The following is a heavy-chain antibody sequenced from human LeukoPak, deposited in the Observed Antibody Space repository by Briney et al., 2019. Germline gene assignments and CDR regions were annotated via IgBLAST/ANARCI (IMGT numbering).Heavy chain of an antibody. Sequence: PGGPLRLSCAASGFIFSTYSMKWGRRAPGRGVEGSSDISSSSSIISYAASVKGRFTTSRDNAKNTLYLQMSSLRVEDTAVYYCARSFLDQRSSWADSWGQGTLVTISS. D-gene: IGHD6-13*01. CDR1: GFIFSTYS. CDR3: ARSFLDQRSSWADS. CDR2: ISSSSSII. V-gene: IGHV3-48*04. J-gene: IGHJ4*02.